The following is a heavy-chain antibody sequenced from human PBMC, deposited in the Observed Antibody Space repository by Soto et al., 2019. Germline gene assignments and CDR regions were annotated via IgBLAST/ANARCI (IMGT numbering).Heavy chain of an antibody. CDR3: AKDIGPLYNWFDL. Sequence: EVQLLESGGGLVQPGRSLRLSCAASGFTFDDYAMHWVRQAPGKGLEWVSVISWDSGTIAYADSVKGRLTISRDNAKTSLYLRMNSLRAEDTAFYYCAKDIGPLYNWFDLWGQGILVTVSS. CDR1: GFTFDDYA. CDR2: ISWDSGTI. D-gene: IGHD3-16*01. J-gene: IGHJ5*02. V-gene: IGHV3-9*01.